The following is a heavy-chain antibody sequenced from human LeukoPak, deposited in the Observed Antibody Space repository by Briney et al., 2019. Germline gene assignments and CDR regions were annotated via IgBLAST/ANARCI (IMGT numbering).Heavy chain of an antibody. Sequence: ASVKVSRKASGYTFTSYDINWVRQATGQGLEWMGWMNPNSGNTGYAQKFQGRVTMTRNTSISTAYMELSSLRSEDTAVYYCARVGRRYCSSTSCYVHYWGQGTLVTVSS. V-gene: IGHV1-8*01. J-gene: IGHJ4*02. CDR3: ARVGRRYCSSTSCYVHY. D-gene: IGHD2-2*01. CDR1: GYTFTSYD. CDR2: MNPNSGNT.